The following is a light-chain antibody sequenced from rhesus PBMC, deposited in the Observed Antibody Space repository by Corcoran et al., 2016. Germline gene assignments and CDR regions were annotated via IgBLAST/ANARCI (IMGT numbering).Light chain of an antibody. Sequence: DIQMTQAPSSLSASVGDTVTITCRASQGISNYLAGYQQKQGKAPTPLNYYASNLESGAPSRFSGSGSGTDFTLTISSLQPEAFATYYCQQPNSYPLTFGGGTKVELK. CDR1: QGISNY. V-gene: IGKV1S14*01. CDR3: QQPNSYPLT. J-gene: IGKJ4*01. CDR2: YAS.